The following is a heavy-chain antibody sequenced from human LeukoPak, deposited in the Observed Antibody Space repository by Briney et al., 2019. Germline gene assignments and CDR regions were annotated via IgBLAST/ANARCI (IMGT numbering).Heavy chain of an antibody. J-gene: IGHJ3*02. CDR1: GGSISSSNW. CDR3: ASGYQLLLGAFDI. CDR2: IYHSGST. D-gene: IGHD2-2*01. V-gene: IGHV4-4*02. Sequence: PSGTLSHTCAVSGGSISSSNWWSWVRQPPGKGLEWIGEIYHSGSTNYNPSLKSRVTISVDKSKNQFSLKLSSVTAADTAVYYCASGYQLLLGAFDIWGQGTMVTVSS.